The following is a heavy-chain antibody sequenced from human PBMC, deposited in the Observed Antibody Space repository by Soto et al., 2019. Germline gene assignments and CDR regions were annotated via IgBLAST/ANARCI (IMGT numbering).Heavy chain of an antibody. V-gene: IGHV4-59*01. CDR1: GGSISSYY. CDR3: ARVGAEYQLLSIHYYYGMDV. D-gene: IGHD2-2*01. J-gene: IGHJ6*02. CDR2: IYYSGST. Sequence: QVQLQESGPGLVKPSETLSLTCTVSGGSISSYYWSWIRQPPGKGLEWIGYIYYSGSTNYNPSLTSRVTISVDTSKNQFSLKLSSVTAADTAVYYCARVGAEYQLLSIHYYYGMDVWGQGTTVTVSS.